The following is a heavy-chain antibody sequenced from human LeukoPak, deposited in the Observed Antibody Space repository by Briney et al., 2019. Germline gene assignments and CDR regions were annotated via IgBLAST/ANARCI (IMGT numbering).Heavy chain of an antibody. CDR2: ISSSGSSI. CDR3: ARHRNGDYVARYYHYVMDV. J-gene: IGHJ6*02. CDR1: GFTFSNYY. Sequence: GGSLRLSCAASGFTFSNYYMSWIRQAPGQGLEWVSYISSSGSSIYYADSVKGRFTISRDNAKNSLYLQMNSLRAEATAVYYCARHRNGDYVARYYHYVMDVWGQGTTVTVSS. V-gene: IGHV3-11*01. D-gene: IGHD4-17*01.